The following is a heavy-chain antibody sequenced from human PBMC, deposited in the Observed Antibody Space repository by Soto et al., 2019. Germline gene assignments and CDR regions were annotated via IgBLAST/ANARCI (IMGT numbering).Heavy chain of an antibody. D-gene: IGHD3-10*01. CDR2: ISHNGGST. Sequence: GGSLRLSCSASGFTFSSYGMHWVRQAPGRGLEYVSAISHNGGSTYYADSVTGRFTISRDNSKNTLYLQMSSLRPEDTAVFYCVKGHSGITFAGGWFDSWGQGTLVTVSS. V-gene: IGHV3-64D*08. J-gene: IGHJ5*01. CDR1: GFTFSSYG. CDR3: VKGHSGITFAGGWFDS.